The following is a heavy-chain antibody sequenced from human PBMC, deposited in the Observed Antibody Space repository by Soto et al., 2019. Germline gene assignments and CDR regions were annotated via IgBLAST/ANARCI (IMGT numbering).Heavy chain of an antibody. D-gene: IGHD4-17*01. CDR1: GLLFSGYG. CDR3: AKDNYGDYGPHGYWFDP. V-gene: IGHV3-23*01. J-gene: IGHJ5*02. Sequence: PGGSLRLSCAVPGLLFSGYGMHWVRQAPGKGLEWVSAISGSGGSTYYADSVKGRFTISRDNSKNTLYLQMNSLRAEDTAVYYCAKDNYGDYGPHGYWFDPWGQGTLVTVSS. CDR2: ISGSGGST.